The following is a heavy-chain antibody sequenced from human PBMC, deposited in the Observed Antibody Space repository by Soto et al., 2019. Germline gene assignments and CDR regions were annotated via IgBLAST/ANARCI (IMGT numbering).Heavy chain of an antibody. J-gene: IGHJ6*03. CDR2: INDSRNI. Sequence: QVQLQQWGAGLLKPSETLSLTCAVYGGSFSGDQRTWIRNTPGTGLELFGEINDSRNINYNQSPKRRVTVFLDCPKKRLSLKLRSGSDAYPAVYYCAIGLLLCFGELSRRGGYCSYMDVWGEGTTVIVSS. D-gene: IGHD3-10*01. CDR1: GGSFSGDQ. CDR3: AIGLLLCFGELSRRGGYCSYMDV. V-gene: IGHV4-34*01.